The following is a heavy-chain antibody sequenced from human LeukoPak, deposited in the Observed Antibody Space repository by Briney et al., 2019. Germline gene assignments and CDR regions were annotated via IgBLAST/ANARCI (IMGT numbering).Heavy chain of an antibody. V-gene: IGHV3-7*04. J-gene: IGHJ5*02. CDR1: GFTFSSYW. CDR2: IKQDGSEK. Sequence: GGSLRLSCAASGFTFSSYWMSWVRQAPGKGLEWVANIKQDGSEKYYVDSMKGRFTISRDNAKNSLYLQMNSLRAEDTAVYYCARAPVVNWFDPWGQGTLVTVSS. CDR3: ARAPVVNWFDP.